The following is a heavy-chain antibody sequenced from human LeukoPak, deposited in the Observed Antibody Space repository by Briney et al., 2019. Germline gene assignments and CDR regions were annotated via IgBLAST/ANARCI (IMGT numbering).Heavy chain of an antibody. CDR2: ISSNGGST. CDR1: GFTFSSYA. D-gene: IGHD3-10*01. CDR3: ARGGITKFDY. J-gene: IGHJ4*02. V-gene: IGHV3-64*01. Sequence: PGGSLRLSCAASGFTFSSYAMHWVRQAPGKGLEYGSAISSNGGSTYYANSVKVRFTISRDNSKNTLYLQMGSLRAEDMAVYYCARGGITKFDYWGQGTLVTVSS.